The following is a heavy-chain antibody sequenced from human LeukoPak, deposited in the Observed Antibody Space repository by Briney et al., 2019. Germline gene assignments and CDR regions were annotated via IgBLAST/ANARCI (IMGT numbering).Heavy chain of an antibody. V-gene: IGHV3-33*05. CDR3: ARYRYCSGGSCYSPFDY. D-gene: IGHD2-15*01. J-gene: IGHJ4*02. CDR2: TSYDGSDT. Sequence: GGSLRLSCVTSGFTFSRYAMHWVRQAPGKGLQWVTVTSYDGSDTYYADSVKGRFTLSRDNSKNTLYLQMNSLRAEDTALYYCARYRYCSGGSCYSPFDYWGQGTLVTVSS. CDR1: GFTFSRYA.